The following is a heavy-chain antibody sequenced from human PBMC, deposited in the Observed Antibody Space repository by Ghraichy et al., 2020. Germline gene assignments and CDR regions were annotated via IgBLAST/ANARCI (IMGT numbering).Heavy chain of an antibody. J-gene: IGHJ6*02. CDR2: INHSGST. CDR1: GGSFSGYY. V-gene: IGHV4-34*01. Sequence: SETLSLTCAVYGGSFSGYYWSWIRQPPGKGLEWIGEINHSGSTNYNPSLKSRVTISVDTSKNQFSLKLSSVTAADTAVYYCARATSGSYYYYYGMDVWGQGTTVTVSS. CDR3: ARATSGSYYYYYGMDV. D-gene: IGHD1-26*01.